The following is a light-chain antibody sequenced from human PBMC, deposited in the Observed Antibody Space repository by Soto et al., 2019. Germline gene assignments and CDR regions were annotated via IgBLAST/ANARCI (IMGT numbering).Light chain of an antibody. Sequence: EIVLTQSPVTLSLSPGERATLSCRASQSVSSNYLAWYQQKPGQAPRLLIYDAYNRATGIPPRFSGSGSGTDFTLTISSLEPEDSAVYYCQQRHMWPITFGQGTRLEIK. CDR3: QQRHMWPIT. V-gene: IGKV3-11*01. J-gene: IGKJ5*01. CDR2: DAY. CDR1: QSVSSNY.